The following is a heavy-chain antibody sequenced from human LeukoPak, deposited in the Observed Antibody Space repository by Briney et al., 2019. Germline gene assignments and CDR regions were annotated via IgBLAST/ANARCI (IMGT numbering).Heavy chain of an antibody. J-gene: IGHJ4*02. D-gene: IGHD3-22*01. CDR2: ISGSGSTI. Sequence: GGSLRLSCAGSGFIFSSCNMNWVRQAPGKGLEWVSYISGSGSTIDYADSVKGRFTISRDNAKNTLYLQMNSLRAEDTAVYYCARDRYYYDSSGRALFDSWGQGTLVTVSS. CDR1: GFIFSSCN. V-gene: IGHV3-48*04. CDR3: ARDRYYYDSSGRALFDS.